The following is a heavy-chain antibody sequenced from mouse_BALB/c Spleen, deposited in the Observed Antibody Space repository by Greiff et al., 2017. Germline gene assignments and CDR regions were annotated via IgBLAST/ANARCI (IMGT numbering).Heavy chain of an antibody. V-gene: IGHV3-6*02. J-gene: IGHJ2*01. CDR3: ARDYGSVDFDY. CDR1: GYSITSGYY. D-gene: IGHD1-1*01. CDR2: ISYDGSN. Sequence: EVKLQESGPGLVKPSQSLSLTCSVTGYSITSGYYWNWIRQFPGNKLEWMGYISYDGSNNYNPSLKNRISITRDTSKNQFFLKLNSVTTEDTATYYCARDYGSVDFDYWGQGTTLTVSS.